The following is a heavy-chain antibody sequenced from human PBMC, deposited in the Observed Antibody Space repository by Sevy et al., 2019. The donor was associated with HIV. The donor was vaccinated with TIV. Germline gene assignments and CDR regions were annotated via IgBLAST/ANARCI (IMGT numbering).Heavy chain of an antibody. J-gene: IGHJ4*02. Sequence: GGSLRLSCAASGFTFSSYSMNWVRQAPGKGLEWVSYISSSSTIDYADSVKGRFTISRDNAKNSLYLKMNSLRAEDTAVYYCARTGPPGYYYDSSGSDYWGQGTLVTVSS. CDR3: ARTGPPGYYYDSSGSDY. CDR1: GFTFSSYS. CDR2: ISSSSTI. V-gene: IGHV3-48*01. D-gene: IGHD3-22*01.